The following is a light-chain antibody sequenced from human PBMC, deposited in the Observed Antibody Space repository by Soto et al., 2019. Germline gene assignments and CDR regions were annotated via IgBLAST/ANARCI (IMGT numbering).Light chain of an antibody. Sequence: EIVLAQSPGTLSLSPGERATLSCRASQSVIGNYLAWYQQKHGQAPSLLMYSAFNRATGIPDRFSGSGSGTDFTLTISRLEPEDFAVYYCQQYGGSPLTFGPGTKVDIK. CDR2: SAF. CDR1: QSVIGNY. CDR3: QQYGGSPLT. V-gene: IGKV3-20*01. J-gene: IGKJ1*01.